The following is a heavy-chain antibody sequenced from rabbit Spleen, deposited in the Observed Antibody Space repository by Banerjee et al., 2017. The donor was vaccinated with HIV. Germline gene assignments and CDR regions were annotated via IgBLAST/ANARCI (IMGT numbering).Heavy chain of an antibody. J-gene: IGHJ4*01. CDR1: GFDFSRYY. CDR3: ARSDGYYDSGWYYFNL. V-gene: IGHV1S7*01. D-gene: IGHD4-1*01. CDR2: IDPLFGRT. Sequence: QLVESGGGLVQPGGSLKLSCKASGFDFSRYYMSWVRQAPGKGLEWIGDIDPLFGRTYFASWVNGRFTISSHNAQNTLYLQLNSLTVADTATYFCARSDGYYDSGWYYFNLWGPGTLVTVS.